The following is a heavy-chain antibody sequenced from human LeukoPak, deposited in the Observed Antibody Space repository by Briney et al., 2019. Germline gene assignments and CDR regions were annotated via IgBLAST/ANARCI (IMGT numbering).Heavy chain of an antibody. Sequence: GGSLRFSWAASGLTIGSNSISWVGKPPGKGRNWFSVIYSRGSTYYADSVKGRFTISRDNSENTLYLQMNSLRAEDTAVYYCARDELRQYYYYGMDVWGQGTTVTVSS. CDR3: ARDELRQYYYYGMDV. CDR1: GLTIGSNS. CDR2: IYSRGST. V-gene: IGHV3-66*01. J-gene: IGHJ6*02. D-gene: IGHD1-26*01.